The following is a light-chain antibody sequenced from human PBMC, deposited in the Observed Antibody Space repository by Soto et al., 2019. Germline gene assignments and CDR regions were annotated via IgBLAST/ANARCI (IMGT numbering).Light chain of an antibody. CDR2: EGS. CDR3: CSYAGTTPSYV. J-gene: IGLJ1*01. V-gene: IGLV2-23*01. CDR1: SSDVGSYDL. Sequence: QSALTQPASVFGSPGQSITISCTGTSSDVGSYDLVSWYQQHPGKAPKLMIYEGSKRPSGVSNRFSGSKSSNTASLTISGRQAEDEADYYCCSYAGTTPSYVFGTGTKVTVL.